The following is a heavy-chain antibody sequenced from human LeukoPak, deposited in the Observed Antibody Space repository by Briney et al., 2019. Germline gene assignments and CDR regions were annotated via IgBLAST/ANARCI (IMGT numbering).Heavy chain of an antibody. V-gene: IGHV4-31*03. CDR2: IYYSGST. D-gene: IGHD2-15*01. CDR3: ARGPCSGGSCYSVNWFDP. J-gene: IGHJ5*02. Sequence: PSETLSLTCTVSGGSISSGGYYWSWIRQHPGRGLEWIGYIYYSGSTYYNPSLKSRVTISVDTSKNQFSLKLSSVTAADTAVYYCARGPCSGGSCYSVNWFDPWGQGTLVTVSS. CDR1: GGSISSGGYY.